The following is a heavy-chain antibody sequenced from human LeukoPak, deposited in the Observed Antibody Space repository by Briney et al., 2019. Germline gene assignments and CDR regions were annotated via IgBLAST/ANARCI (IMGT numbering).Heavy chain of an antibody. Sequence: GGSLRLSCVASGFTISSYWMIWVRQAPGKGLEWVANINQDGSEKNYVDSVKGRFTISRDNAKNSLYLQMNSLRAEDTAVYYCAELGITMIGGVWGKGTTVTISS. V-gene: IGHV3-7*01. CDR3: AELGITMIGGV. D-gene: IGHD3-10*02. CDR2: INQDGSEK. J-gene: IGHJ6*04. CDR1: GFTISSYW.